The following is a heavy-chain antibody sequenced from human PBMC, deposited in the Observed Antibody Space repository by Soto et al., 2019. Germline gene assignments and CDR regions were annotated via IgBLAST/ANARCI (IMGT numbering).Heavy chain of an antibody. J-gene: IGHJ5*02. D-gene: IGHD5-12*01. CDR3: ARLDLVMGKPENLLYP. CDR2: ISAYNGNT. Sequence: ASVKVSCKASGYTFTSYGISWVRQAPGQGLEWMRWISAYNGNTNYAQKLQGRVTMTTDTSTSTAYMELRRLRSDDTAVYYCARLDLVMGKPENLLYPCGQGTLVTVAS. V-gene: IGHV1-18*01. CDR1: GYTFTSYG.